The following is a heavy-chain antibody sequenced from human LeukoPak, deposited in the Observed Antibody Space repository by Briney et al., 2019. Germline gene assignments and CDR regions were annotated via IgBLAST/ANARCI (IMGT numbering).Heavy chain of an antibody. V-gene: IGHV3-48*02. CDR2: ISYSGNTI. J-gene: IGHJ4*02. CDR3: AKTRGYCSSGTCYLSD. CDR1: GFTFSSSS. Sequence: GGSLRLSCAASGFTFSSSSMHWVRQAPGKGLEWVSYISYSGNTIYYADSVKGRFTVSRDNAKNSLYLQINSLRDEDTAVYCCAKTRGYCSSGTCYLSDWGQGTPVSVSS. D-gene: IGHD2-15*01.